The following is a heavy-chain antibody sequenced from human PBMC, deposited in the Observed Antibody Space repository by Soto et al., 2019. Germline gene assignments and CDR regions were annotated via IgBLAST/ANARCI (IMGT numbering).Heavy chain of an antibody. CDR3: VSARGYGHASVPYS. CDR2: ISYDGSLQ. D-gene: IGHD5-18*01. V-gene: IGHV3-30*03. J-gene: IGHJ4*02. Sequence: QAQLVESGGGVVQPGRSLRLSCAASGFAFSSYGMDWVRQAPGTGLEWVAVISYDGSLQHYADSVKGRFTISRDNSKNMVLLQMSSLRAEDTAVYYCVSARGYGHASVPYSWGQGTLVSVSS. CDR1: GFAFSSYG.